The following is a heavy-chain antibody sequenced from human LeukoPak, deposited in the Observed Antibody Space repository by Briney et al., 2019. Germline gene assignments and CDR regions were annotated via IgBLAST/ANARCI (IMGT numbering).Heavy chain of an antibody. CDR1: GGSLSSYY. V-gene: IGHV4-4*07. J-gene: IGHJ6*02. D-gene: IGHD2-2*01. CDR3: ASGYCSSTSCYYYGMDV. Sequence: SETLSLTCTVSGGSLSSYYWGWIRQPAGKGLEWIGRIYTSGSTNYNPSLKSRVTISVDRSKNQFSLKLSSVTAADTAVYYCASGYCSSTSCYYYGMDVWGQGTTVTVSS. CDR2: IYTSGST.